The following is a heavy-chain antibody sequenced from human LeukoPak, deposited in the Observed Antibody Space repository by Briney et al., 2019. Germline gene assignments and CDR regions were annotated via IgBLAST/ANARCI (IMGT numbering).Heavy chain of an antibody. D-gene: IGHD6-19*01. Sequence: SGGSLRLSCAASGFTFSSYAMHWVRQAPGKGLEWVSGISWNSGSIGYADSVKGRFTISRDNAKNSLYLQMNSLRAEDMALYYCVKGLIAVAGTQHAFDIWGQGTMVTVSS. CDR1: GFTFSSYA. J-gene: IGHJ3*02. V-gene: IGHV3-9*03. CDR2: ISWNSGSI. CDR3: VKGLIAVAGTQHAFDI.